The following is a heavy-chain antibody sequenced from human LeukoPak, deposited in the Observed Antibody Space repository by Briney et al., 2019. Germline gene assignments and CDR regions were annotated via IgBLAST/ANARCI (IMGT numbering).Heavy chain of an antibody. V-gene: IGHV4-34*01. CDR1: GGSFSGYY. Sequence: PSETLSLTCAVYGGSFSGYYWSWIRQPPGKGLEWIGEINHSGSTNYNPSLKSRVTISVDTSKNQFSLKLSSVTAADTAVYYCARGRISPGAKGLAARRNWFDPWGQGTLVTVSS. CDR2: INHSGST. J-gene: IGHJ5*02. CDR3: ARGRISPGAKGLAARRNWFDP. D-gene: IGHD6-6*01.